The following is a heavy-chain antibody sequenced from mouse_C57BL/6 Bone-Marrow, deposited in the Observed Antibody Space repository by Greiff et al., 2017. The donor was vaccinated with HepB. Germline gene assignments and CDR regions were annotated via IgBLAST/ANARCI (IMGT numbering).Heavy chain of an antibody. Sequence: EVHLVESGGGLVQPKGSLKLSCEASGFSFNTYAMNWVRQAPGKGMEWVARIRSKSNNYATYYADSVKDRFTISRDDSENLLYLQMNNLTAEDTAMYYCVRHHGDYWGQGTTLTVSS. CDR1: GFSFNTYA. CDR2: IRSKSNNYAT. V-gene: IGHV10-1*01. CDR3: VRHHGDY. J-gene: IGHJ4*01.